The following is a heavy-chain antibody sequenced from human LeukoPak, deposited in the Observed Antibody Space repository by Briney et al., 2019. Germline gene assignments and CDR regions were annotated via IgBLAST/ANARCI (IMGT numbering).Heavy chain of an antibody. CDR2: IFYSGST. D-gene: IGHD4-17*01. CDR1: SGSISTSNYY. J-gene: IGHJ4*02. Sequence: SETLSLTCTVSSGSISTSNYYWGWVRQPPGKALEWIGNIFYSGSTYYNPSLKSRVTISVDTSKNQFSLKLSSVTAADTAVYYCARGPYGDYFDYWGQGTLVTVSS. V-gene: IGHV4-39*07. CDR3: ARGPYGDYFDY.